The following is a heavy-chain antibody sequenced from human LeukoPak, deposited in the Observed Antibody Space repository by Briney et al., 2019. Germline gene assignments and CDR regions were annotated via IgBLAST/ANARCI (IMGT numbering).Heavy chain of an antibody. Sequence: PSETLSLTCTVSGGSIRSQYWSWIRQPPGKGLEWIGYISYSGSTSYNSSLKSRVTISVDTSQNQFSLRLRSVTAADTAVYYCARDIISEYSSSHSHFDPWGQGTLVTVSS. V-gene: IGHV4-59*11. CDR2: ISYSGST. J-gene: IGHJ5*02. CDR1: GGSIRSQY. D-gene: IGHD6-6*01. CDR3: ARDIISEYSSSHSHFDP.